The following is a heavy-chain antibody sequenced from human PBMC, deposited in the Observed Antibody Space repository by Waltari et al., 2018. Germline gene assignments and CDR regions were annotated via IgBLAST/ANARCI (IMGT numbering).Heavy chain of an antibody. Sequence: QVQLQQWGAGLLEPSETLSPTCAVYVGSFSGHSWRWIRPPPGKGLEWIGEINHSGTTNYNPSLKSRVSISVDTSKNQFSLSLTSVTAADTAVYYCARGMYGGNPVFDYWGQGTLVTVSS. CDR3: ARGMYGGNPVFDY. J-gene: IGHJ4*02. CDR2: INHSGTT. D-gene: IGHD2-15*01. V-gene: IGHV4-34*01. CDR1: VGSFSGHS.